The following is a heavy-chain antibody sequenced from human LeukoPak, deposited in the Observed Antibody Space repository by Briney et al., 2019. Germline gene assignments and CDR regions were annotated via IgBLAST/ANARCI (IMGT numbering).Heavy chain of an antibody. CDR1: GGSFSGYY. D-gene: IGHD4-23*01. Sequence: PSETLSLTCAVYGGSFSGYYWSWIRQPPGKGLEWIGEINHSGSTNYNPSLKSRVTISVDTSKNQFSLKLSSVTAADTAVYYCARGFPADYGGNSPFDYWGQGTLVTVSS. CDR2: INHSGST. CDR3: ARGFPADYGGNSPFDY. V-gene: IGHV4-34*01. J-gene: IGHJ4*02.